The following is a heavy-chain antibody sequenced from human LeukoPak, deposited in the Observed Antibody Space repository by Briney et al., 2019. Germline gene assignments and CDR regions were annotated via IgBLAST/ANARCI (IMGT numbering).Heavy chain of an antibody. CDR1: GGPISSYY. V-gene: IGHV4-59*08. CDR3: ARLIPDRRVFDY. Sequence: SETLSLTCTVSGGPISSYYWSWIRQPPGKGLEWIGYIYYSGSTNYNPSLKSRVTISVDTSKNQSSLKLSSVTAADTAVYYCARLIPDRRVFDYWGQGTLVTVSS. J-gene: IGHJ4*02. D-gene: IGHD1-14*01. CDR2: IYYSGST.